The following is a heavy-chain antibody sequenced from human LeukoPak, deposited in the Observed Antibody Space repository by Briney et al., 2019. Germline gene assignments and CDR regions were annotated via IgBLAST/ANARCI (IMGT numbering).Heavy chain of an antibody. CDR1: GFTFSGYW. CDR3: ARDPPGYYDFWSGYYPGEGDYFDY. J-gene: IGHJ4*02. D-gene: IGHD3-3*01. CDR2: IKQDGSEK. Sequence: PGGSLRLSCAASGFTFSGYWMSWVRQAPGKGLEWVANIKQDGSEKYYVDSVKGRFTISRDNAKNSLYLQMNSLRAEDTAVYYCARDPPGYYDFWSGYYPGEGDYFDYWGQGTLVTVSS. V-gene: IGHV3-7*01.